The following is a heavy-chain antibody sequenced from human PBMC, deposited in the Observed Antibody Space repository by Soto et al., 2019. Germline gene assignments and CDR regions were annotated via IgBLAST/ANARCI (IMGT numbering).Heavy chain of an antibody. D-gene: IGHD7-27*01. CDR3: ARVGMEDAFDS. CDR2: IYYSGST. J-gene: IGHJ4*02. Sequence: QVQLQESGPGLVKPSQTLSLTCTVSGGSISSGDYYWSWIRQPPGKGLEWIGYIYYSGSTYYNPSLKSXXTXSXDTSKNQFSLKLSSVTAADTAVYYCARVGMEDAFDSWGQGTLVTVSS. CDR1: GGSISSGDYY. V-gene: IGHV4-30-4*01.